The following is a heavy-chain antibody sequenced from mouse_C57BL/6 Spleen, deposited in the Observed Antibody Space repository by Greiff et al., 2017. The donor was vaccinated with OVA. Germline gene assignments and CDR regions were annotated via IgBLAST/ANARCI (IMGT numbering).Heavy chain of an antibody. CDR3: ARGGDYDDGFAY. CDR2: ISSGGSYT. V-gene: IGHV5-6*01. Sequence: EVQLVESGGDLVKPGGSLKLSCAASGFTFSSYGMSWVRQTPDKRLEWVATISSGGSYTYYPDSVKGRFTISRDNAKNTLYLQMSSLKSEDTAMYYCARGGDYDDGFAYWGQGTLVTVSA. D-gene: IGHD2-4*01. CDR1: GFTFSSYG. J-gene: IGHJ3*01.